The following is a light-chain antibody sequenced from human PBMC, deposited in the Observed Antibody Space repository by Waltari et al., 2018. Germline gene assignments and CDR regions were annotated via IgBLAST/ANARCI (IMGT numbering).Light chain of an antibody. J-gene: IGKJ4*01. CDR3: QQRYNWPPT. Sequence: EIVLTQSPATLSLSPGERATLSCRASQSVGANLAWYQQIAGQAPRLLIYDASNRATGIPAWFSGSGSGADFTLTISSLEPEDFAVYYCQQRYNWPPTFGGGTKVEIE. CDR1: QSVGAN. CDR2: DAS. V-gene: IGKV3-11*01.